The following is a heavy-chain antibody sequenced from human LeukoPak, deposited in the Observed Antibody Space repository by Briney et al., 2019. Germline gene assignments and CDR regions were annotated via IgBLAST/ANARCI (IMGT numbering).Heavy chain of an antibody. Sequence: PGRSLRLCCTASGFTFGDYAMSWVRQAPGKGLEWVGFIRSKAYGGTTEYAASVKGRFTISRDDSKSIAYLQMNSLKTEDTAVYYCTRGSPDNYGDYEWFDPWGQGTLVTVSS. V-gene: IGHV3-49*04. D-gene: IGHD4-17*01. CDR1: GFTFGDYA. CDR2: IRSKAYGGTT. CDR3: TRGSPDNYGDYEWFDP. J-gene: IGHJ5*02.